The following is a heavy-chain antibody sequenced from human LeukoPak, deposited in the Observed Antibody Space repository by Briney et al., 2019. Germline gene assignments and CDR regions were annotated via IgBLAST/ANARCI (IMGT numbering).Heavy chain of an antibody. D-gene: IGHD3-22*01. Sequence: ASVKVSCKASGYTFTSYDVNWVRQATGQGLEWMGWVSPNSANTAYAQKLQGRVTMTTDTSTSTAYMELRSLRSDDTAVYYCARGPNFSSGAAFDIWGQGTMVTVSS. CDR2: VSPNSANT. V-gene: IGHV1-8*01. J-gene: IGHJ3*02. CDR1: GYTFTSYD. CDR3: ARGPNFSSGAAFDI.